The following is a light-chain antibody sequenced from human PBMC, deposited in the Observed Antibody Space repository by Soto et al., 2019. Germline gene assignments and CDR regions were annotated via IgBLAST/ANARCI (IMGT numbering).Light chain of an antibody. Sequence: EIVLTQSPGTLSLSPGERATLSCRASQSVSSSYLAWYQQKPGQAPRLLIYGASSRATGIPDRFSGSGSGTDFILTINRLEPEDFAVYYCQQYGTSQTFGGGTKVDIK. J-gene: IGKJ4*01. V-gene: IGKV3-20*01. CDR3: QQYGTSQT. CDR1: QSVSSSY. CDR2: GAS.